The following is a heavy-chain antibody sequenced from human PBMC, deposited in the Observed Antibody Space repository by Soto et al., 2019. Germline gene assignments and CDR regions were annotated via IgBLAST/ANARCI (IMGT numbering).Heavy chain of an antibody. V-gene: IGHV4-38-2*01. CDR3: ARGVATITTPKYYYYYYGMDV. CDR1: GYSISSGYY. J-gene: IGHJ6*02. D-gene: IGHD5-12*01. Sequence: SETLSLTCAVSGYSISSGYYWGWIRQPPGKGLEWIGSIYRSGSTYYNPSLKSRVTISVDTSKNQFSLKLSSVTAADTAVYYCARGVATITTPKYYYYYYGMDVWGQGTTVTVS. CDR2: IYRSGST.